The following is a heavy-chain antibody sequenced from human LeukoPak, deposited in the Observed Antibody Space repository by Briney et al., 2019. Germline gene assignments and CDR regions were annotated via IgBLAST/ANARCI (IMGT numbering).Heavy chain of an antibody. J-gene: IGHJ4*02. Sequence: SETLSLTCTVSGGSISSGDYYWSWIRQPPGKGLEWIGYIYYSGSTYYNPSLKSRVTISVDTSKNQFSLKLSSVTAADTAVYYCAKGDILTGYYKPPPGYWGQGTLVTVSS. CDR1: GGSISSGDYY. CDR2: IYYSGST. D-gene: IGHD3-9*01. V-gene: IGHV4-30-4*01. CDR3: AKGDILTGYYKPPPGY.